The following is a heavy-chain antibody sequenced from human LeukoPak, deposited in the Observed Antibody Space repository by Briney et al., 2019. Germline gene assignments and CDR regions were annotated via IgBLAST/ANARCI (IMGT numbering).Heavy chain of an antibody. CDR1: GYSFTSYW. CDR2: IYPGDSDT. D-gene: IGHD5-18*01. CDR3: ARQGVRGYSYGTAVFYFDY. V-gene: IGHV5-51*07. Sequence: GASLKISCKGSGYSFTSYWIGWVHQMPGKGLEWIGIIYPGDSDTRYSPSFQGQVTISADKSISTAYLQWSSLKASDTAMYYCARQGVRGYSYGTAVFYFDYWGQGTLVTVSS. J-gene: IGHJ4*02.